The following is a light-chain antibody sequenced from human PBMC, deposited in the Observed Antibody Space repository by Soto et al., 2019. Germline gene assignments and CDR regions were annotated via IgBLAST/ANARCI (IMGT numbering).Light chain of an antibody. CDR3: QQYGSSYFT. CDR1: QTISGT. Sequence: EIVMTQSPATLSVSPGGRATLSCRASQTISGTLAWYQQKPGQAPRLLIHGASNRATDIPDRFSGSGSGTDFTLTISRLEPEDFVVYYCQQYGSSYFTFGGGTKVDIK. J-gene: IGKJ4*01. V-gene: IGKV3-20*01. CDR2: GAS.